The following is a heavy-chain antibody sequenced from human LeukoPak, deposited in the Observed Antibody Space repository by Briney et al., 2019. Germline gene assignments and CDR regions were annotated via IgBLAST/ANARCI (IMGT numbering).Heavy chain of an antibody. V-gene: IGHV3-7*03. CDR2: IKEDGSEQ. D-gene: IGHD1-26*01. CDR1: GFTFSSHW. J-gene: IGHJ4*02. Sequence: PGGSLRLSCAASGFTFSSHWMSWVRQAPGKGLEWVANIKEDGSEQHYVETVKGRFTISRDNVKNSLNLQMNSLRAEDTAVYFCARDKVVGPTRLGYWGQGTLVTVSS. CDR3: ARDKVVGPTRLGY.